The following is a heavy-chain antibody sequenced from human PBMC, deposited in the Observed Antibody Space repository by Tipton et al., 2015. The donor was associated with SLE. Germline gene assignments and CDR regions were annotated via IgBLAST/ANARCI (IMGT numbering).Heavy chain of an antibody. V-gene: IGHV3-48*03. D-gene: IGHD3-10*01. CDR1: GFTFSSFE. CDR2: MSRRGTPL. Sequence: SLRLSCAASGFTFSSFEMNWVRQAPGKGLERLSYMSRRGTPLYYADSVRGRFTISRDNAKNSLFLQMNSLRAEDTAVYYCARGGRGPVYFDYWGQGTLVTVSS. J-gene: IGHJ4*02. CDR3: ARGGRGPVYFDY.